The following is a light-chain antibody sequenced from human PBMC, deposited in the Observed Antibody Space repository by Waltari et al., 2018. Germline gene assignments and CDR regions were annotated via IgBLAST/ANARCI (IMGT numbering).Light chain of an antibody. CDR3: QQYYTSPYT. CDR2: DAT. J-gene: IGKJ2*01. Sequence: DIQVTQSPSSLSASVGDRVTITCQASQDISHYLNWYQQRPGKAPKVLIYDATLLKIGVPSRFSGSGSGTDFTFAITSLQAEDVAVYYCQQYYTSPYTFAQGTKLEI. CDR1: QDISHY. V-gene: IGKV1-33*01.